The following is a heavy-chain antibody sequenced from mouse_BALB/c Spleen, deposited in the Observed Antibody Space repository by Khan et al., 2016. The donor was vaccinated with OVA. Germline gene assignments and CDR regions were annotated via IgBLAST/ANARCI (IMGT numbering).Heavy chain of an antibody. V-gene: IGHV9-3-1*01. J-gene: IGHJ1*01. CDR3: ASGGYWYFDV. Sequence: QIQLVQFGPALKKPGETVKISCKASGYTFTNYGMNWVKQAPGKGLKWMGWINTYTGEPTYADDFKGRFAFSLETSASTAYLQINNLKNEDTASYFCASGGYWYFDVWGAGTTVTVSS. D-gene: IGHD1-1*02. CDR1: GYTFTNYG. CDR2: INTYTGEP.